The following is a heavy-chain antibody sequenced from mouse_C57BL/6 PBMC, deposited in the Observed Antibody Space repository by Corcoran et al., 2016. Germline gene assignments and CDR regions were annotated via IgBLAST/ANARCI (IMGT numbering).Heavy chain of an antibody. J-gene: IGHJ4*01. CDR2: IYPGSGNT. Sequence: QIQLQQSGPELVKPGASVKISCKASGYTFTDYYINWVKQRPGKGLEWIGWIYPGSGNTKYNEKFNGMATLTVDTSSSTAYMQLSSLTAEDSAVYFCARQQIYYGNPYAMDYWGQGTSVTVSS. CDR1: GYTFTDYY. D-gene: IGHD2-1*01. V-gene: IGHV1-84*01. CDR3: ARQQIYYGNPYAMDY.